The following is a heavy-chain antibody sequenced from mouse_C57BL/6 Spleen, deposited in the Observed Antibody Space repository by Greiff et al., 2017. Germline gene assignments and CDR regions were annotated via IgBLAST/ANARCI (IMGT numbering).Heavy chain of an antibody. CDR3: ARDMGAIYYGNYAWFAY. Sequence: EVKLVESGGGLVKPGGSLKLSCAASGFTFSSYAMSWVRQTPEKRLEWVATISDGGSYTYYPDNVKGRFTISRDNAKNNLYLQMSQLKSEDTAMYYCARDMGAIYYGNYAWFAYWGQGTLVTVSA. CDR2: ISDGGSYT. J-gene: IGHJ3*01. D-gene: IGHD2-1*01. V-gene: IGHV5-4*01. CDR1: GFTFSSYA.